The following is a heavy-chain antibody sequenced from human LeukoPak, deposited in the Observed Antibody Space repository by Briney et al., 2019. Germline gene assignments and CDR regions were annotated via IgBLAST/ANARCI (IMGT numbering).Heavy chain of an antibody. CDR2: INSDGHIT. CDR3: ARDLVYNSGSSAN. D-gene: IGHD3-10*01. CDR1: GFTFSSYW. Sequence: GGSLRLSCAVSGFTFSSYWMHWVRQAPGKGLVWVSRINSDGHITNYADSVEGRFTISRDNAKNTLYLQMNSLRAEDTAVYYCARDLVYNSGSSANWGQGTLVTVSS. J-gene: IGHJ4*02. V-gene: IGHV3-74*01.